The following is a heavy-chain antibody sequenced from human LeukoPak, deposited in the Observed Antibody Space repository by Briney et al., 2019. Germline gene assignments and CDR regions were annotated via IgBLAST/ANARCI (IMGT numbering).Heavy chain of an antibody. V-gene: IGHV3-74*01. Sequence: GGSLRLSCAASGFTFSSYWMHWVRQDPRKGLVWVSRINGDGRNINYADSVRGRFTISRDNAKNTLYLQMNSLRAEDTAVYYCAREGYYGSAALYSWGHGTLVTVSS. CDR1: GFTFSSYW. CDR3: AREGYYGSAALYS. J-gene: IGHJ5*01. D-gene: IGHD3-10*01. CDR2: INGDGRNI.